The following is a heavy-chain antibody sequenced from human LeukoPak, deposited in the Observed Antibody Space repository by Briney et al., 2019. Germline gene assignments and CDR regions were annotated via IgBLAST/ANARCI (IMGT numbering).Heavy chain of an antibody. CDR2: INDDGSTT. D-gene: IGHD3/OR15-3a*01. Sequence: GGSLRLSCAASGFTFSRSWMHWVRQAPGKGLVWVSRINDDGSTTSYADSVMGRFTISRDNRKSTVSLQMNSLRPEDTALYYCVRDLDWGAFDVWGQGTMVTVSS. CDR3: VRDLDWGAFDV. CDR1: GFTFSRSW. V-gene: IGHV3-74*01. J-gene: IGHJ3*01.